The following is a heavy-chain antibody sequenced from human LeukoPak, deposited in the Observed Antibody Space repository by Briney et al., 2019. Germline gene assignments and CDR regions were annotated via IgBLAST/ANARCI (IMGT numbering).Heavy chain of an antibody. CDR3: VRDRWPGLGDF. J-gene: IGHJ6*02. CDR1: GFTVSDNY. CDR2: VYSGGLT. D-gene: IGHD6-19*01. Sequence: GGSPRLSCAASGFTVSDNYMSWVRQAPGKGLEWVSTVYSGGLTYYADPVKGRFTISRDNSKNTLYLQMSSLRAEDTAVYYCVRDRWPGLGDFWGQGTTVTVSS. V-gene: IGHV3-66*01.